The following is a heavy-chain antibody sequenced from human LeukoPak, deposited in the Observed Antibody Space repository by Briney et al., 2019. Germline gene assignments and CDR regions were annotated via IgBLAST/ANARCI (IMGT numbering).Heavy chain of an antibody. CDR2: INHSGST. J-gene: IGHJ3*02. D-gene: IGHD6-19*01. V-gene: IGHV4-34*01. Sequence: SETLPLTCAVYGGSFSGYYWSWIRQPPGKGLEWIGEINHSGSTNYNPSLKSRVTISVDTSKNQFSLKLSSVTAADTAVYYCARRKQWLVQDAFDIWGQGTMVTVSS. CDR3: ARRKQWLVQDAFDI. CDR1: GGSFSGYY.